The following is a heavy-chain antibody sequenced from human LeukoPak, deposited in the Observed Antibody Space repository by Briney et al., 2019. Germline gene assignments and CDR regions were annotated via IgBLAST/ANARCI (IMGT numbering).Heavy chain of an antibody. J-gene: IGHJ4*02. CDR1: GGSISSGGYY. CDR2: IYYSGST. Sequence: PSQTLSLTCTVSGGSISSGGYYWSWIRQHPGKGLEWIGYIYYSGSTYYNPSLKSRVTISVDTSKNQFSLKLSSVTAADTAVYYCARLPQIPGANTYYFDYWGQGTLVTVSS. CDR3: ARLPQIPGANTYYFDY. V-gene: IGHV4-31*03. D-gene: IGHD4/OR15-4a*01.